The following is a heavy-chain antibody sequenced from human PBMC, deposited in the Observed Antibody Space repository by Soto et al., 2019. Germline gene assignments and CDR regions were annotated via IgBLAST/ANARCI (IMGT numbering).Heavy chain of an antibody. CDR1: GYTFTRYG. D-gene: IGHD3-22*01. Sequence: ASVKVSCKTSGYTFTRYGISWVRQAPGQGLEWMGWISGYDGRTNFAQKVQDRVTMTTDTSTSTVYMELRSLSSDDTAVYYCARMNYYDTSGYPFDYWGQGMMVTVSS. CDR2: ISGYDGRT. V-gene: IGHV1-18*01. CDR3: ARMNYYDTSGYPFDY. J-gene: IGHJ4*02.